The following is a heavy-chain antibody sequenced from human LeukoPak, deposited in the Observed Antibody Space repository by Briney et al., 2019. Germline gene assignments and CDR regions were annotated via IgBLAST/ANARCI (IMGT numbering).Heavy chain of an antibody. Sequence: PSETLSLTCAVSGGSLSGYYWGWIRQPPGKGLEWIGNIYHSGITYYNHFNSSLKSRVTISIDTSKNQFSLRLTSVTAADTAVYFCATLVSTRYYFDYWGQGTLVTVSS. CDR1: GGSLSGYY. V-gene: IGHV4-38-2*01. D-gene: IGHD5/OR15-5a*01. CDR2: IYHSGIT. CDR3: ATLVSTRYYFDY. J-gene: IGHJ4*02.